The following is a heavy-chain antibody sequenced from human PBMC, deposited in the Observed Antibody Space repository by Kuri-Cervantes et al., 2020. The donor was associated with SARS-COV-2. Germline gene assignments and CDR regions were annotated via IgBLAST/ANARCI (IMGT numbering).Heavy chain of an antibody. Sequence: GESLKSSCAASGFTFSSYAMHWVRQAPGKGLEWVAVISYDGSNKYYADSVKGRFTISRDNSKNTLYLQMNSLRAEDTAVYYCARDHRDGYSWSSFFGGMDVWGQGTTVTVSS. CDR1: GFTFSSYA. V-gene: IGHV3-30-3*01. J-gene: IGHJ6*02. CDR3: ARDHRDGYSWSSFFGGMDV. D-gene: IGHD5-24*01. CDR2: ISYDGSNK.